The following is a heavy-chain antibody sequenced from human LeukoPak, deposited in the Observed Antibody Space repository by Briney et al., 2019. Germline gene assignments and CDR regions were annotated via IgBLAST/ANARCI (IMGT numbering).Heavy chain of an antibody. Sequence: SETLSLTCAVYGGSFSGYYWSWIRQPPGKGLEWIGEINHSGSTNYNPSLKSRVTISVDTSKNQFSLKLSSVTAADTAVYYCARGPSTYGGDYVHWGQGALVTVSS. J-gene: IGHJ4*02. D-gene: IGHD4-17*01. CDR3: ARGPSTYGGDYVH. CDR1: GGSFSGYY. V-gene: IGHV4-34*01. CDR2: INHSGST.